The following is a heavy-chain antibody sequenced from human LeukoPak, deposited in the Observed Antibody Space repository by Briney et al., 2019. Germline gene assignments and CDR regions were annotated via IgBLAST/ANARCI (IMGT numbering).Heavy chain of an antibody. Sequence: GGSLRLSCTASGFTFGDYAMSWFRQAPGKGLEWVSAISGSGGSTYYADSVKGRFTISRDNSKNTLYLQMNSLRAEDTAVYYCAKDGSVLRYFAPLVNYFDYWGQGTLVTVSS. CDR3: AKDGSVLRYFAPLVNYFDY. D-gene: IGHD3-9*01. CDR1: GFTFGDYA. CDR2: ISGSGGST. J-gene: IGHJ4*02. V-gene: IGHV3-23*01.